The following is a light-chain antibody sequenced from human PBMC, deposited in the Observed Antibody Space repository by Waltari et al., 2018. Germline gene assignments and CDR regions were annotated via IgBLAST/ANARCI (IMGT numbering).Light chain of an antibody. CDR3: QHYVRLPAT. CDR2: GAS. V-gene: IGKV3-20*01. CDR1: QSFGKF. J-gene: IGKJ1*01. Sequence: ELVLTQSPGTLSLSPWERATLSCWASQSFGKFLAWYQQKPGQAPRLLIYGASSRATGIPDRFSGSGSGTDFSLTINRLEPEDFAVYYCQHYVRLPATFGQGTKVEI.